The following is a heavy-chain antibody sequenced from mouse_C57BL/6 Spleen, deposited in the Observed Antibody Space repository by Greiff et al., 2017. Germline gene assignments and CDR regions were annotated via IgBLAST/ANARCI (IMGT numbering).Heavy chain of an antibody. J-gene: IGHJ2*01. Sequence: VQLQQSGAELVRPGASVTLSCKASGYTFTDYEMHWVKQTPVHGLEWIGAIDPETGGTAYNQKFKGKAILTADKSSSTAYMELRSLTSEDSAVYYCTRSEDGYYRAWFAYWGQGTTLTVSS. CDR1: GYTFTDYE. CDR2: IDPETGGT. D-gene: IGHD2-3*01. CDR3: TRSEDGYYRAWFAY. V-gene: IGHV1-15*01.